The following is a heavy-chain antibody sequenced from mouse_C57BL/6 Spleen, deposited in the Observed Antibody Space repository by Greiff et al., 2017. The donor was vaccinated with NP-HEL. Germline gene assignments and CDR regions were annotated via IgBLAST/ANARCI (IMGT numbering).Heavy chain of an antibody. D-gene: IGHD2-4*01. V-gene: IGHV1-53*01. Sequence: VQLQQPGTELVKPGASVKLSCKASGYTFTSYWMHWVKQRPGQGLEWIGNINPSNGGTNYNEKFKSKATLTVDKSSSTAYMQLSSLTSEDSAVYYCARSGGLRGWYFDVWGTGTTVTVSS. J-gene: IGHJ1*03. CDR3: ARSGGLRGWYFDV. CDR2: INPSNGGT. CDR1: GYTFTSYW.